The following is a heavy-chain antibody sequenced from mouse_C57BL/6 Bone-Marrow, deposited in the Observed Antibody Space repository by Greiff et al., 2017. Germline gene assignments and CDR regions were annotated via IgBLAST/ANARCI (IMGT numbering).Heavy chain of an antibody. CDR1: GYTFTNYW. CDR2: IYPGGGYT. J-gene: IGHJ4*01. D-gene: IGHD2-5*01. V-gene: IGHV1-63*01. CDR3: ASYYSNHYAMDY. Sequence: QVQLQQSGAELVRPGTSVKMSCKASGYTFTNYWIGWAKQRPGHGLEWIGDIYPGGGYTNYNEKFNGKATLTADKSSSTAYMQFSSLTSEDSAIYYCASYYSNHYAMDYWGQGTSVTVSS.